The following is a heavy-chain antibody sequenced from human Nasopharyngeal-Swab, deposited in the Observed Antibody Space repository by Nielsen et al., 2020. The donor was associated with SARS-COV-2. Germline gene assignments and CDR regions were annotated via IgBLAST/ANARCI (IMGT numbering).Heavy chain of an antibody. D-gene: IGHD3-3*01. Sequence: GGSLRLSCAASGFTFRNYWMHWVRQDPGKGLMWVSRINSDGSSTSYADSVKGRFTVSRDNARNTLYPQLNSLRDEDTAMYFCVRGPAGNSFGLFDYWGQGTLVTVSS. J-gene: IGHJ4*02. CDR3: VRGPAGNSFGLFDY. CDR1: GFTFRNYW. CDR2: INSDGSST. V-gene: IGHV3-74*01.